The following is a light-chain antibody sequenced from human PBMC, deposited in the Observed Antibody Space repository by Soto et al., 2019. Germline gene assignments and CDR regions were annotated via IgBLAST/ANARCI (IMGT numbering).Light chain of an antibody. Sequence: DIQMTQSPSSLSASIGDRVTITCRASQTISRYVNWYQQKPGTAPKLLIYAASTLQSGVPSRFSGSGSGTDFTLTISSLQPEDFATYYCQQSYTTPPWTFGLGTKVDIK. CDR1: QTISRY. J-gene: IGKJ1*01. CDR3: QQSYTTPPWT. CDR2: AAS. V-gene: IGKV1-39*01.